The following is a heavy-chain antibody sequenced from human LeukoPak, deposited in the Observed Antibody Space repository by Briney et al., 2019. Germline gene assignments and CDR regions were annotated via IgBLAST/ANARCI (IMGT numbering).Heavy chain of an antibody. CDR2: IYPGDSDT. J-gene: IGHJ4*02. Sequence: PGESLKISCKGSGYNFGSYWIAWVRQMPGKGLEWMGIIYPGDSDTRYSPSFQGQVTILADKSIGTAYLQWSSLKASDTAIYYCARRRDGYNIDYWGQGTLVSVSS. D-gene: IGHD5-24*01. V-gene: IGHV5-51*01. CDR3: ARRRDGYNIDY. CDR1: GYNFGSYW.